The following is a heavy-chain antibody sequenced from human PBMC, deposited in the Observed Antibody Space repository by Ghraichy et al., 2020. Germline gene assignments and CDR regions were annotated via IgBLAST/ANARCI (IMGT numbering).Heavy chain of an antibody. Sequence: ASVKVPCKASGYTFTHHSITWVRQAPGQGLEWMGWISNYNGDTKFSQKFQGRVTMTTDASTTTAYMELRSLRSDDTAVYYCARDPSNTSGRFTYFDSWGQGTLVTVSS. V-gene: IGHV1-18*04. D-gene: IGHD3-22*01. J-gene: IGHJ4*02. CDR1: GYTFTHHS. CDR2: ISNYNGDT. CDR3: ARDPSNTSGRFTYFDS.